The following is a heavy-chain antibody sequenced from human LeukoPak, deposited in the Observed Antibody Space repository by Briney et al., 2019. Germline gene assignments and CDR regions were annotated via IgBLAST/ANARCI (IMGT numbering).Heavy chain of an antibody. CDR3: ATDTLRFRMDV. V-gene: IGHV3-21*01. Sequence: PGGSLRLSCAASGFTFSSYTINWVRQAPGKGLEWVSSISSSGTYIYYADSVKGRFTISRDNSKNSLFLQMNSLGVEDTAVYYCATDTLRFRMDVWGNGTTVTVSS. CDR2: ISSSGTYI. J-gene: IGHJ6*04. CDR1: GFTFSSYT. D-gene: IGHD3-3*01.